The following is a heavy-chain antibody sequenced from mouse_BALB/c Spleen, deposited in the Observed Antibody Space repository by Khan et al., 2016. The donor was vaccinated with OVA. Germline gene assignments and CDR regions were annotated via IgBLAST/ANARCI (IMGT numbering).Heavy chain of an antibody. CDR2: IRLKSNNYAT. Sequence: EVKLEESGGGLVQPGGSMKLSCVASGFTFSNFWMNWVRQSPEKGLEWVADIRLKSNNYATHYAESVQGRFTISRDDSTISLYLQMYTLRVENTCMYYCSRPDCYYAWFAYWGQGTMVTVSA. CDR1: GFTFSNFW. CDR3: SRPDCYYAWFAY. V-gene: IGHV6-6*02. J-gene: IGHJ3*01. D-gene: IGHD2-3*01.